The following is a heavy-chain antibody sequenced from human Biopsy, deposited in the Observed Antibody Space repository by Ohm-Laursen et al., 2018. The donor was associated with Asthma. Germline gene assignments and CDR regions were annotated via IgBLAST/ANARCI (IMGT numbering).Heavy chain of an antibody. Sequence: GAPVKVSCKASGYTFIGCLIPGRQKAPGKGLEWMGRINPNSGGTNYAQKFQGRVTMTRDTSISTAYMEVSRLRSDDTAVYYCARGQKSAGDRWFDPWGQGTLVTVSS. J-gene: IGHJ5*02. CDR2: INPNSGGT. CDR1: GYTFIGCL. D-gene: IGHD6-13*01. V-gene: IGHV1-2*06. CDR3: ARGQKSAGDRWFDP.